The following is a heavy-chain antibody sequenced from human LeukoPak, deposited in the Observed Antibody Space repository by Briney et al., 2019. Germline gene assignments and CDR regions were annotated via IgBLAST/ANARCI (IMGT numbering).Heavy chain of an antibody. D-gene: IGHD3-10*01. CDR2: ISGSGGST. CDR1: GFTFSSHA. V-gene: IGHV3-23*01. J-gene: IGHJ4*02. Sequence: GGSLRLSCAASGFTFSSHAVSWVRQAPGKGLEWVSSISGSGGSTYYADSVKGRFTISRDNSKNTLYLQMNSLRAEDTAVYYCTKFGLQAGPPDTYFDYWGQGTLVTVSS. CDR3: TKFGLQAGPPDTYFDY.